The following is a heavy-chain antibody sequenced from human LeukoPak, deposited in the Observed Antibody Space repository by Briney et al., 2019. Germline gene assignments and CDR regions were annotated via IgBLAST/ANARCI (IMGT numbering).Heavy chain of an antibody. CDR1: GYTFTGYY. J-gene: IGHJ4*02. Sequence: GASVKVSCKASGYTFTGYYMHWVRQAPGQGLEWMGWINPNSGGTNYAQKFQGRVTMTRDTSISTAYMELSRLRSDDTAVFYCARDRRGGSSSLFIWGQGTLVTVSS. D-gene: IGHD6-6*01. CDR2: INPNSGGT. V-gene: IGHV1-2*02. CDR3: ARDRRGGSSSLFI.